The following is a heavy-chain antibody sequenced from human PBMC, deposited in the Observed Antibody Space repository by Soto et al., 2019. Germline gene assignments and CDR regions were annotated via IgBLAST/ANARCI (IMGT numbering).Heavy chain of an antibody. J-gene: IGHJ4*02. V-gene: IGHV3-7*01. CDR2: IKQDGSEK. CDR3: AKDRTSPTGYSSGSPDY. D-gene: IGHD6-19*01. CDR1: GFTFSSYW. Sequence: GGSLRLSCAASGFTFSSYWMSWVRQAPGKGLEWVANIKQDGSEKYYADSVKGRFTISRDNSKNTLYLQMNSLRAEDTAVYYCAKDRTSPTGYSSGSPDYWGQGTLVTVSS.